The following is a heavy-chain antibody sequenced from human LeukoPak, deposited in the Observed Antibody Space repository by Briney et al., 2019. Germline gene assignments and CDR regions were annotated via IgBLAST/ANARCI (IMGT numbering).Heavy chain of an antibody. J-gene: IGHJ3*02. V-gene: IGHV4-39*01. D-gene: IGHD3-3*01. Sequence: SETLSLTCTVSGGSISSSSYYWGWIRQPPGKGLEWIGSIYYSGSTYYNPSLKSRVTISVDTSMNQFSLKLSSVTAADTAVYYCARPGRFLEWLGAFDIWGQGTMVTVSS. CDR1: GGSISSSSYY. CDR3: ARPGRFLEWLGAFDI. CDR2: IYYSGST.